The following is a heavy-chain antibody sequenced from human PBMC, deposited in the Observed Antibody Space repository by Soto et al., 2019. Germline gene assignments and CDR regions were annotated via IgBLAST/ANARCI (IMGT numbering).Heavy chain of an antibody. Sequence: QVQLVQSGAEVKKPGASVKVSCKASGYTFTSYGISWVRQAPGQGLEWMGWISAYNGNTNYAQKLQGRVTMTTVTSTSTAYMELRSLRSDDTAVYYCARDRSSATYSSNWFDPWGQGTLVTVSS. CDR2: ISAYNGNT. V-gene: IGHV1-18*04. J-gene: IGHJ5*02. D-gene: IGHD4-4*01. CDR1: GYTFTSYG. CDR3: ARDRSSATYSSNWFDP.